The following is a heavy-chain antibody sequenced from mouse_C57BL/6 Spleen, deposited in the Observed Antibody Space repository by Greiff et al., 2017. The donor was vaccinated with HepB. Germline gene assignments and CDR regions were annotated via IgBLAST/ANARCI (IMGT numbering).Heavy chain of an antibody. CDR3: TRDYGPRRGFDY. D-gene: IGHD1-1*02. Sequence: QVQLQQSGAELVRPGASVTLSCKASGYTFTDYEMHWVKQTPVHGLEWIGAIDPETGGTAYNQKFKGKAILTADKSSSTAYMDLRSLTSEDSAVYYCTRDYGPRRGFDYWGQGTTLTVSS. CDR2: IDPETGGT. J-gene: IGHJ2*01. CDR1: GYTFTDYE. V-gene: IGHV1-15*01.